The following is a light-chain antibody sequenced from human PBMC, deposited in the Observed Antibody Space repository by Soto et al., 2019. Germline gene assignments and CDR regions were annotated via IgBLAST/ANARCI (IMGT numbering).Light chain of an antibody. V-gene: IGKV3-20*01. J-gene: IGKJ1*01. Sequence: EIVLTQSPGTLSLSPGERATLSCRANQSVSSSYLAWYQQKPGQAPRLLIYGASSRATGIPDRFSGSGSGTDFTLTISRLEPEDFAVYYCQQYGSSPPEGTFGQGTKVEIK. CDR3: QQYGSSPPEGT. CDR2: GAS. CDR1: QSVSSSY.